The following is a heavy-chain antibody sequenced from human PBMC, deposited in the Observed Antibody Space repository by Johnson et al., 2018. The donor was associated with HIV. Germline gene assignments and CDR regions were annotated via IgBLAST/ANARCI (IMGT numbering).Heavy chain of an antibody. CDR3: ARVSLAYSYGYDAFDI. D-gene: IGHD5-18*01. CDR1: GFTVSSNY. CDR2: IYSGGST. J-gene: IGHJ3*02. Sequence: VQLVESGGGLIQPGGSLRLSCAASGFTVSSNYMSWVRQAPGKGLEWVSVIYSGGSTYYADSVKGRFTISRDNSKNTLYLQMNSLRTEDTAVYYCARVSLAYSYGYDAFDIWGQGTMVTVSS. V-gene: IGHV3-66*03.